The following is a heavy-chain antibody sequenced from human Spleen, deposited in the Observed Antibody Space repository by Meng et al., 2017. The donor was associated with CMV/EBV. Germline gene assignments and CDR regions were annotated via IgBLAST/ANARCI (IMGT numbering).Heavy chain of an antibody. J-gene: IGHJ6*02. CDR3: ARDSSSSSFYYYYYGMDV. V-gene: IGHV3-21*01. CDR1: GFTFSSSS. Sequence: GGSLRLSCAASGFTFSSSSMNWVRQAPGKGLEWVSSITGSYSYIYYADSVKGRFTISRDNAKNSLYLQMNSLRAEDTAVYYCARDSSSSSFYYYYYGMDVWGQGTTVTVSS. D-gene: IGHD6-6*01. CDR2: ITGSYSYI.